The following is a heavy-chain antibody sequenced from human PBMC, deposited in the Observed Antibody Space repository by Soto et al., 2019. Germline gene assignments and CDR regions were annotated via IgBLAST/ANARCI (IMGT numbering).Heavy chain of an antibody. D-gene: IGHD3-10*01. Sequence: GESLKISCKGSGYSFTSYWIGWVRQMPGKGLEWMGIIYPGDSDTRYSPSFQGQVTISADKSISTAYLRWSSLKASDTAMYDCARLTSPGSYYGSGSYYYYYYYMDVWGKGTTVTVSS. V-gene: IGHV5-51*01. J-gene: IGHJ6*03. CDR2: IYPGDSDT. CDR1: GYSFTSYW. CDR3: ARLTSPGSYYGSGSYYYYYYYMDV.